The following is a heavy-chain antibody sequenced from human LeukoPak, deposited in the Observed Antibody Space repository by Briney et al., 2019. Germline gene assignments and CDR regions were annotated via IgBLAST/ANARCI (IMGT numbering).Heavy chain of an antibody. J-gene: IGHJ4*02. CDR2: IAYDGSSA. D-gene: IGHD1-14*01. CDR1: GFTFGGYG. CDR3: TRYNNDHFDY. V-gene: IGHV3-33*01. Sequence: AGGSLRLSCAGSGFTFGGYGMHWFRQTPGKGLEWVAVIAYDGSSAFYADSVKGRFTISRDNSKNTMSVQMDDLRAEDTAVYYCTRYNNDHFDYWGQGTLVTVSS.